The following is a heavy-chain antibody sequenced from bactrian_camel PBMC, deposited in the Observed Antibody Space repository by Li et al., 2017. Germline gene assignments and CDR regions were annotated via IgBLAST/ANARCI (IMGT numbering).Heavy chain of an antibody. D-gene: IGHD3*01. CDR1: GDTFDANC. CDR3: ASNFECPIRGADLWDGMHLGEN. Sequence: HVQLVESGGGSVRPGGSLTLSCTASGDTFDANCLGWFRQAPGKEREGVAAIHTAGSSTYYGDAVKGRFTISQEKSNNTVYLTIDSAKPEDTAMYYCASNFECPIRGADLWDGMHLGENWGQGTQVTVS. J-gene: IGHJ4*01. V-gene: IGHV3S54*01. CDR2: IHTAGSST.